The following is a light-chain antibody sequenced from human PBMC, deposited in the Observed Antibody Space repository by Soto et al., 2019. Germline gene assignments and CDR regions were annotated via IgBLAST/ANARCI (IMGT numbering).Light chain of an antibody. CDR2: GAS. Sequence: EIVMTQSPATLSVSPGERATLSCRASQSVSKLAWYQQKPGQAPRLLIYGASTRATGIPARFSGSGSGTESTLTISSLQSEDFAVYYCQQYNNWVYTFGPGTKLEIK. CDR3: QQYNNWVYT. V-gene: IGKV3-15*01. CDR1: QSVSK. J-gene: IGKJ2*01.